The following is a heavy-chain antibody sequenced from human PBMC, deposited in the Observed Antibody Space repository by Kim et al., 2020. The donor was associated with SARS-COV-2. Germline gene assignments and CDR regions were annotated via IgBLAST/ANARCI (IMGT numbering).Heavy chain of an antibody. Sequence: ASVKVSCKASGYTFIGYYIHWVRQVPGQGLEWMGRINPNSGTTDYARKFQDRVTMTTDTSISTAYMELDSLRSDDTAVYFCARVPLTWSTFGHFDNWGQEALGSLSS. CDR3: ARVPLTWSTFGHFDN. J-gene: IGHJ4*02. D-gene: IGHD3-16*01. CDR1: GYTFIGYY. CDR2: INPNSGTT. V-gene: IGHV1-2*06.